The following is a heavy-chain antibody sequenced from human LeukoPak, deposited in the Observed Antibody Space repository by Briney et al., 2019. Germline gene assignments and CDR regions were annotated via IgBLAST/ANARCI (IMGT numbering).Heavy chain of an antibody. CDR3: ARRHVQYTSSSDPYYFDY. V-gene: IGHV4-39*07. CDR1: GGSISSSSYY. J-gene: IGHJ4*02. CDR2: IYYSGST. Sequence: SETLSLTCTVSGGSISSSSYYWGWIRQPPGKGLEWIGSIYYSGSTYYNPSLKSRVTISVDTSKNQFSLNLSSVTAADTAVYYCARRHVQYTSSSDPYYFDYWGQGTLVTVSS. D-gene: IGHD6-6*01.